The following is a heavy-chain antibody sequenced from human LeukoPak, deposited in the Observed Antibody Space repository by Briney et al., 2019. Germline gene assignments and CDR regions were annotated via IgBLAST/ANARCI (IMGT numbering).Heavy chain of an antibody. Sequence: PGGSLRLSCAASGFISRDYPMSWVRQTPGKGLEWVSSISAGGGGIYYADSVKGRFTVSRDDSKNTLYLQMNSLRVEDTALYYCAKDIVVVPAAGGYFDNWGQGTLVTVSS. V-gene: IGHV3-23*01. CDR3: AKDIVVVPAAGGYFDN. D-gene: IGHD2-2*01. J-gene: IGHJ4*02. CDR2: ISAGGGGI. CDR1: GFISRDYP.